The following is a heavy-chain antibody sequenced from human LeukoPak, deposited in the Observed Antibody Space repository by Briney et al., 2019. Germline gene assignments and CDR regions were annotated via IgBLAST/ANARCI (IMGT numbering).Heavy chain of an antibody. CDR3: AALGSSMKMRVDP. D-gene: IGHD6-13*01. CDR2: IYPDSGDT. CDR1: GYPFTGYH. J-gene: IGHJ5*02. Sequence: GSSVKVSCKASGYPFTGYHVQWVRQAPGQGLEWLGRIYPDSGDTIYAQKFQGRVTMTRNTSISTDYMVLSRLTSDDTAVYYCAALGSSMKMRVDPWGQGTPVTVSS. V-gene: IGHV1-2*02.